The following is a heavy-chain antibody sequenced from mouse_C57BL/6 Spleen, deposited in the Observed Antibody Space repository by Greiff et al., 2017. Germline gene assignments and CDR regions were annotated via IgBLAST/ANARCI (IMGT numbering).Heavy chain of an antibody. CDR1: GFTFSSYT. CDR3: ARHLDSSGYPLYAMDY. D-gene: IGHD3-2*02. J-gene: IGHJ4*01. Sequence: EVMLVESGGGLVKPGGSLKLSCAASGFTFSSYTMSWVRQTPEKRLEWVATISGGGGNTYYPESVKGRFTISRDNAKNTLYLQMSRLRSEDTALYYCARHLDSSGYPLYAMDYWGQGTSVTVSS. CDR2: ISGGGGNT. V-gene: IGHV5-9*01.